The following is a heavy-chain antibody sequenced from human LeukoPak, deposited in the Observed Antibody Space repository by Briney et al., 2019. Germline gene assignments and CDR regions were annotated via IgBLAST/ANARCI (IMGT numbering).Heavy chain of an antibody. J-gene: IGHJ4*02. V-gene: IGHV4-59*01. Sequence: SEALSLTCTVSGASISSYYWSWVRQPPGEGLEWIGYIYYTGSTNYNPSLKSRVTLSVDTSKNQLSLNLRSVTAADTAVYYCARDRWLDFWGQGTLVTVSS. D-gene: IGHD6-19*01. CDR1: GASISSYY. CDR2: IYYTGST. CDR3: ARDRWLDF.